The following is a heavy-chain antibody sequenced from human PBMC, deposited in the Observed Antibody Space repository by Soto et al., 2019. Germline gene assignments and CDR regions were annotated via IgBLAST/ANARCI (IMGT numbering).Heavy chain of an antibody. V-gene: IGHV1-46*01. J-gene: IGHJ4*02. Sequence: ASVKVSCKASGYTXSNYYIHWVRQAPGQGLEWMGIINPSGGSTTYAQKFQGRLTMTRDTSTSTVYMELSSLRPEDTAVYYCARLNILTDFDHWGQGTLVTVSS. D-gene: IGHD3-9*01. CDR3: ARLNILTDFDH. CDR2: INPSGGST. CDR1: GYTXSNYY.